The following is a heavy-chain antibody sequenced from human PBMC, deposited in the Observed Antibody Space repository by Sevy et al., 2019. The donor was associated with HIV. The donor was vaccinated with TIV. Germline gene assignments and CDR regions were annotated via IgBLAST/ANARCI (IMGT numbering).Heavy chain of an antibody. CDR2: IWYDGSNK. J-gene: IGHJ6*02. CDR3: AREMGPPGIAVFHYYYYYGMDV. CDR1: GFTFSSYG. Sequence: GGSLRLSCAASGFTFSSYGMHWVRQAPGKGLEWVAVIWYDGSNKYYADSVKGRFTISRDNSKNTLYLQMNSLRAEDTAVYYCAREMGPPGIAVFHYYYYYGMDVWGQGTTVTVSS. V-gene: IGHV3-33*01. D-gene: IGHD6-19*01.